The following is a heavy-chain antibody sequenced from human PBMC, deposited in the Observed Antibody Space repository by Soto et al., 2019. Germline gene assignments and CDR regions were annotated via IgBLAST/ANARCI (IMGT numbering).Heavy chain of an antibody. V-gene: IGHV3-73*01. CDR3: ISMTTVTSFSDY. D-gene: IGHD4-17*01. CDR2: IRSKANSYAT. Sequence: EVQLVESGGGLVQPGVSLKLSCAASGFTFTASAMHWVRQASGKGLEWVGRIRSKANSYATTYAASVKGRFTISRDDSKNTAYLQMNSLKTEDTAVYYCISMTTVTSFSDYWGQGTLVTVSS. CDR1: GFTFTASA. J-gene: IGHJ4*02.